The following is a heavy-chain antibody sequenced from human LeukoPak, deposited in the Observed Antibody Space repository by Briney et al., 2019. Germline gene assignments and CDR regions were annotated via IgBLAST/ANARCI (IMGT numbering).Heavy chain of an antibody. CDR1: GGSICSYY. V-gene: IGHV4-59*08. CDR2: IYSSGST. Sequence: SETLSLTCTVSGGSICSYYWSWIRQPPGKGLEWIGYIYSSGSTNYNPSLKSRVTISVDTSKNQFSLKLSSVTAADTAVYYCARHKATGGGSYYGMDVWGQGTTVTVSS. J-gene: IGHJ6*02. CDR3: ARHKATGGGSYYGMDV. D-gene: IGHD2-15*01.